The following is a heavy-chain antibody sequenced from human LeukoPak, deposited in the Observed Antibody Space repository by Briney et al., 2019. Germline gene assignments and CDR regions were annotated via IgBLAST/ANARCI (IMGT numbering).Heavy chain of an antibody. CDR2: ILYDGNNK. CDR3: ARSYYDSPDALDI. D-gene: IGHD3-22*01. V-gene: IGHV3-30*03. CDR1: KFTFSNYA. Sequence: GRSLRLSCVASKFTFSNYAMHWVRQAPGKGLEWVAIILYDGNNKFYADSVKGRFTTSRDNSKNTLYLQMNSLRSDDTAVYYCARSYYDSPDALDIWGQGTMVTVSS. J-gene: IGHJ3*02.